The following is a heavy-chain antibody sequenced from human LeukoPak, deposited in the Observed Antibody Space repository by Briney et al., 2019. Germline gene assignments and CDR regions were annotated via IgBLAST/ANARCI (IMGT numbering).Heavy chain of an antibody. J-gene: IGHJ4*02. CDR1: GFTFSSYA. Sequence: GRSLRLSCAASGFTFSSYAMHWVRQAPGKGLEWVAVISYDGSNKYYADSVKGRFTISRDNSKNTLYLQMNSLRAEDTAVYYCARGLYDFWSGSLVPVLGYWGQGTLVTVSS. D-gene: IGHD3-3*01. V-gene: IGHV3-30-3*01. CDR3: ARGLYDFWSGSLVPVLGY. CDR2: ISYDGSNK.